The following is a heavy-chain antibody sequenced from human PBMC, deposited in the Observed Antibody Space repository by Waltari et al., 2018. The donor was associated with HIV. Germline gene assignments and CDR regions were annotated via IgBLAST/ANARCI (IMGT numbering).Heavy chain of an antibody. CDR2: IYYRGST. V-gene: IGHV4-39*01. CDR3: ARHEGAGTPGPYGMDV. D-gene: IGHD1-1*01. CDR1: GGSISSSSYY. Sequence: QLQLQESGPGLVKPSETLSLTCTVSGGSISSSSYYWGWVRQPPGKGLEWIGSIYYRGSTYDNPSRKSRVTIAVDTTKNQFSVKLSSVTAADTAVYYCARHEGAGTPGPYGMDVWGQGTTVTVSS. J-gene: IGHJ6*02.